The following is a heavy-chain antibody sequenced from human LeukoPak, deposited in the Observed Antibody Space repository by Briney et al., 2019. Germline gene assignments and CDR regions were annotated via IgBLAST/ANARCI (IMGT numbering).Heavy chain of an antibody. CDR3: ARAADGSGSSLYY. CDR2: ISLDGGRT. D-gene: IGHD3-10*01. V-gene: IGHV3-43*01. Sequence: GGSLRLSYAACGFTFDDSTIHWVRQAPGKGLEWVSLISLDGGRTSYADSVRGRFTISRDNNRNSLYLQMNSLRNEDTALYYCARAADGSGSSLYYRREGTLVTVSS. CDR1: GFTFDDST. J-gene: IGHJ4*02.